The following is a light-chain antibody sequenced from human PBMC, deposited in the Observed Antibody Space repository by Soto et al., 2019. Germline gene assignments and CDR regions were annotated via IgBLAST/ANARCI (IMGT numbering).Light chain of an antibody. J-gene: IGKJ3*01. V-gene: IGKV3-20*01. Sequence: EIVLTQSPGTLSLSPGERATLSCRTSQILSSSYVAWYQQKIGQAPRLLIYASSTKATGIPDRLRGSGSWTDVNIITASLEPDDDVVYYCRRYGRTPPFTFGPGTKVEIK. CDR2: ASS. CDR1: QILSSSY. CDR3: RRYGRTPPFT.